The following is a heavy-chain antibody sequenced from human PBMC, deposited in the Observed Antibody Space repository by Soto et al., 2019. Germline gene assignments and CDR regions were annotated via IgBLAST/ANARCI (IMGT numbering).Heavy chain of an antibody. CDR3: ARGVTIFGAATDY. D-gene: IGHD3-3*01. CDR1: GYTFTSYD. V-gene: IGHV1-8*01. CDR2: MNPNSGNT. J-gene: IGHJ4*02. Sequence: ASVKVSCKASGYTFTSYDIDWVRQATGQGLEWMGWMNPNSGNTGYAQKFQGRVTMTRNTSISTAYMELSSLRSEDTAVYYCARGVTIFGAATDYWGQGTLVTVSS.